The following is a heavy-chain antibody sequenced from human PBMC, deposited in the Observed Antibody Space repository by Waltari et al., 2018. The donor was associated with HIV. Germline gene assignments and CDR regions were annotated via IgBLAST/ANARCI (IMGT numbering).Heavy chain of an antibody. CDR2: MYSGGTT. CDR3: ARVDRAGTTSGWDVFDI. CDR1: GFTVSSHH. V-gene: IGHV3-66*01. Sequence: AASGFTVSSHHMGWVRQTPGKGLEYVSVMYSGGTTHYADSVNGRFTISRDSSKSALYLQMNTLRAEDTALYYCARVDRAGTTSGWDVFDIWGQGTMVTVSS. D-gene: IGHD6-13*01. J-gene: IGHJ3*02.